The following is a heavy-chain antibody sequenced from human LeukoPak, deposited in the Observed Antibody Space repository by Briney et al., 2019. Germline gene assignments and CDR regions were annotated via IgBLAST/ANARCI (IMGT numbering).Heavy chain of an antibody. CDR3: ARAWVVYDSGGNYFDY. V-gene: IGHV3-30*04. Sequence: PGGSLRLSCAASGFTFSSYAMHWVRQAPGKGLEWVAVISYDGSNKYYADSVKGRFTISRDNSKNTLYLQMNSLRAEDTAVYYCARAWVVYDSGGNYFDYWGQGTLVTVSS. D-gene: IGHD3-22*01. CDR1: GFTFSSYA. J-gene: IGHJ4*02. CDR2: ISYDGSNK.